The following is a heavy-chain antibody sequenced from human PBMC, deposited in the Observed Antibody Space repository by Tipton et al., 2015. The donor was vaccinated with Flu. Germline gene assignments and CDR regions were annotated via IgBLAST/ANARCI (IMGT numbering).Heavy chain of an antibody. CDR2: VYDDGRT. D-gene: IGHD1-14*01. V-gene: IGHV3-53*01. J-gene: IGHJ4*02. CDR3: ARDEGGTYPD. CDR1: GFIFSSYW. Sequence: QLVQSGGGLVQPGGSLRLSCAASGFIFSSYWMSWVRQPPGKGLEWVSIVYDDGRTYYADSVEGRFAISRDNSKNILYLQMNSLRADDTAVYFCARDEGGTYPDWGQGTLVTVSS.